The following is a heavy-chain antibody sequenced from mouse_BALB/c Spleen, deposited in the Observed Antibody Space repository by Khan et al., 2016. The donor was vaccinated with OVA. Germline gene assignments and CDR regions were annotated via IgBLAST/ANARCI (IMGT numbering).Heavy chain of an antibody. CDR3: ARGNYYGSSSWFAY. CDR1: GYTFSSYW. CDR2: ILPGSGRT. D-gene: IGHD1-1*01. V-gene: IGHV1-9*01. J-gene: IGHJ3*01. Sequence: VELVESGAELMKPGASVKISCKATGYTFSSYWIKWVKQRPGHGLEWIGEILPGSGRTYYNEKFKGKATFTADTSSNTAYIQLSSLTSEDSAVYYCARGNYYGSSSWFAYWGQGTLVTVSA.